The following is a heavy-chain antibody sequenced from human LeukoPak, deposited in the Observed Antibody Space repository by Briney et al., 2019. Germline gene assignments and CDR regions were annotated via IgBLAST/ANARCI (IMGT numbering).Heavy chain of an antibody. CDR1: GFTFSSYA. Sequence: GGSLRLSCAASGFTFSSYAMSWVRQAPGKGLEWVSGIRGSDGGTYYADSVKGRFTISRDNSENTLYLQMNSLRAEDTAVYYCAKPVAGIIRGNFDYWGRGTLVTVSS. V-gene: IGHV3-23*01. J-gene: IGHJ4*02. CDR3: AKPVAGIIRGNFDY. D-gene: IGHD6-19*01. CDR2: IRGSDGGT.